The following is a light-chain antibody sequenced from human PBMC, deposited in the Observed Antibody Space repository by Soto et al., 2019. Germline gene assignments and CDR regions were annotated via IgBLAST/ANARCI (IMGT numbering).Light chain of an antibody. CDR1: QSVSSSY. CDR3: QQYDTSPPST. J-gene: IGKJ5*01. V-gene: IGKV3-20*01. Sequence: EIVLTQSPGTLSLSPGERATLSCRASQSVSSSYLAWYQQKPGQAPRLLINGASSRATGIPDRFSGSGSGTDVTLTISRLEPEDFAVYYCQQYDTSPPSTFGQGTRLEIK. CDR2: GAS.